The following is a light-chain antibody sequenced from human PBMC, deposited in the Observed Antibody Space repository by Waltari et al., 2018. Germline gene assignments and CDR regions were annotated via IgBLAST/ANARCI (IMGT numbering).Light chain of an antibody. CDR2: LNSDGSH. CDR3: QTWGTGIGV. Sequence: QLVLTQSPSASASLGASVKLTCTLSSGPSSYAIARHQQQPEKGPRYLMKLNSDGSHSKGDGIPDRFSGSSSGAERYLTISSLQSEDEADYYCQTWGTGIGVFGGGTKLTVL. J-gene: IGLJ2*01. CDR1: SGPSSYA. V-gene: IGLV4-69*01.